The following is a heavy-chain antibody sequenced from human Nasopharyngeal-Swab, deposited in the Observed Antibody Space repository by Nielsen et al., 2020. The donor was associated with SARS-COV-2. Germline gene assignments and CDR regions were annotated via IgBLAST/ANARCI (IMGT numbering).Heavy chain of an antibody. CDR2: FIPVFGTI. CDR3: TRWGYNYTY. V-gene: IGHV1-69*13. J-gene: IGHJ4*02. Sequence: SVKVSCKSSGTTLSTFGLSWVRQAPGQGLEWVGGFIPVFGTINYAQRFLGRVTITADESTTTAYMDLRGLRSDDTAIYYCTRWGYNYTYWGQGTLVTVSS. D-gene: IGHD5-24*01. CDR1: GTTLSTFG.